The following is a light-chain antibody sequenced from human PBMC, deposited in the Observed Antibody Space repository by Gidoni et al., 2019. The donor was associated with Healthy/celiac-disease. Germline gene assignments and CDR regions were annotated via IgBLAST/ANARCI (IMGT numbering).Light chain of an antibody. CDR1: SSDVGGYNY. CDR2: EVS. V-gene: IGLV2-8*01. J-gene: IGLJ3*02. CDR3: SSYAGSNNFWV. Sequence: QSALTQPPSASGSPGQSVTISCTGTSSDVGGYNYVSWYQNHPGKAPKLMIYEVSKRPSGVPDRFSGSKSGNMASLTVSGLQAEDEADYYCSSYAGSNNFWVFGGGTKLTVL.